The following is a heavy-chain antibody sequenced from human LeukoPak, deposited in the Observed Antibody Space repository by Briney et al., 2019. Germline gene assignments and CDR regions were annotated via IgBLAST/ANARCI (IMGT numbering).Heavy chain of an antibody. Sequence: PSETLSLTCAVSGYSTSSGYYWGWIRQPPGKGLEWIGRIYHSGSTYYNPSLKSRVTISVDTSKNQFSLKLSSVTAADTAVYYCASPVPDYWGQGTLVTVSS. CDR2: IYHSGST. V-gene: IGHV4-38-2*01. CDR3: ASPVPDY. CDR1: GYSTSSGYY. J-gene: IGHJ4*02. D-gene: IGHD4-17*01.